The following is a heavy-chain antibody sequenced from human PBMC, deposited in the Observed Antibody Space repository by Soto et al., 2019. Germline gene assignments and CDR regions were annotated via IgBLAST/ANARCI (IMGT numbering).Heavy chain of an antibody. CDR1: GGSISSGDYY. CDR3: ASEILGYCSGGSCHY. D-gene: IGHD2-15*01. Sequence: QVQLQESGPGLVKPSQTLSLTCTVSGGSISSGDYYWSWIRQPPGKGLEWIGYIYYSGSTYYNPSIKSRVTISVDTSKNQFSLKLSSVTAADTAVYYCASEILGYCSGGSCHYWGQGTLVTVSS. CDR2: IYYSGST. V-gene: IGHV4-30-4*01. J-gene: IGHJ4*02.